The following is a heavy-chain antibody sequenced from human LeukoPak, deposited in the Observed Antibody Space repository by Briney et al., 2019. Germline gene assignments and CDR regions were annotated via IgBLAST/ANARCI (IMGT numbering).Heavy chain of an antibody. CDR1: GFTFSSYA. CDR2: ISGSGGST. D-gene: IGHD3-22*01. CDR3: AKESGSSGYYDP. V-gene: IGHV3-23*01. J-gene: IGHJ5*02. Sequence: GGSLRLSCAASGFTFSSYAMSWVRLAPGKGLEWVSGISGSGGSTYYADSVKGRFTISRDNPKDTLYLQMNSLRVEDTAVYYCAKESGSSGYYDPWGQGTLVTVSS.